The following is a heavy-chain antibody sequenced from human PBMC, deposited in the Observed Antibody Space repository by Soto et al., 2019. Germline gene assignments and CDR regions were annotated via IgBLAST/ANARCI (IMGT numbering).Heavy chain of an antibody. CDR2: IIPIFGTA. V-gene: IGHV1-69*01. CDR3: ARDGRATVVTPAYYYGIDV. J-gene: IGHJ6*02. Sequence: QVQLVQSGAEVKKPGSSVKVSCKASGGTFSSYAISWVRQAPGQGLEWMGGIIPIFGTANYAQKFQGRVTITADESTSTAYMELSSLRSEDTAVYYCARDGRATVVTPAYYYGIDVWGQGTTVTVSS. D-gene: IGHD4-17*01. CDR1: GGTFSSYA.